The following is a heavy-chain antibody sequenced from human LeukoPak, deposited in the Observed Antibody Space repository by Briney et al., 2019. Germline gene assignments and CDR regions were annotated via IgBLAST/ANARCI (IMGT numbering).Heavy chain of an antibody. D-gene: IGHD3-22*01. CDR3: ARPHYYDSSGYYYLFDY. Sequence: GGSLRLSCAASGFTFSSYSMNWARQAPGKGLEWVSSISSSSSYIYYADSVKGRFTISRDNAKNSLYLQMNSLRAEDTAVYYCARPHYYDSSGYYYLFDYWGQGTLVTVSS. CDR1: GFTFSSYS. V-gene: IGHV3-21*01. J-gene: IGHJ4*02. CDR2: ISSSSSYI.